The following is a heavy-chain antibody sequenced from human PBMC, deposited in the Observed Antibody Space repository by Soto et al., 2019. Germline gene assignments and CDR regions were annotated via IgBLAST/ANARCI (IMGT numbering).Heavy chain of an antibody. J-gene: IGHJ4*02. CDR3: ARQFDYDVSGYYYAY. V-gene: IGHV1-69*13. CDR2: IIPIFGTA. D-gene: IGHD3-22*01. Sequence: SVTVSCKASGGTFSRNTIGWVRQAPGQGLEWMGGIIPIFGTANYAQKFQGRVTITADESTSTAYMELNRLRSEDTAVYYCARQFDYDVSGYYYAYWGQGTLVTVSS. CDR1: GGTFSRNT.